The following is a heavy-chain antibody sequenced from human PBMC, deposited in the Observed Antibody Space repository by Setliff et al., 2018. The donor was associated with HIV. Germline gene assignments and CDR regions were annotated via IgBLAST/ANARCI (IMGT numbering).Heavy chain of an antibody. D-gene: IGHD4-4*01. CDR1: GGSITGYY. Sequence: SETLSLTCSVSGGSITGYYWSWIRQPAGKDMEWIGRSGDTIYNPSLKSRATVSVDTSKNQVSLRLSSVTAADTAVYFCARLRTTTVTAPFEYWGQGTLVTVSS. J-gene: IGHJ4*02. V-gene: IGHV4-4*07. CDR3: ARLRTTTVTAPFEY. CDR2: SGDT.